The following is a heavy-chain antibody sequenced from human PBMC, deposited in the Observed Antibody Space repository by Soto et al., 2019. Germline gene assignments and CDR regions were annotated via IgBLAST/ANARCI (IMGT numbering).Heavy chain of an antibody. CDR1: GASVSSTYW. CDR3: ARYNAASGTYYFDF. CDR2: INHRGSA. D-gene: IGHD6-13*01. Sequence: SETLSLTCAVSGASVSSTYWWSWVRQPPGKGPEWIGEINHRGSANYNPSLKSRVTISVYISKSQFSLRLTSVTAADTAVYYCARYNAASGTYYFDFWGQGALVTVS. V-gene: IGHV4-4*02. J-gene: IGHJ4*02.